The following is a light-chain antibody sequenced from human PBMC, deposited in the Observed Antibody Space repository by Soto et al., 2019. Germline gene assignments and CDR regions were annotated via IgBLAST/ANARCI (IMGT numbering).Light chain of an antibody. Sequence: QSVLTQPTSASSTPGQTVTISCSGSTSNIGTFYVYWYQHLPGTAPKLLIYLGDQRASGVSDRFSGSKSGTSASLAINGLRSDDEADYYCAALDDNLNAYVFGSGTKLTVL. V-gene: IGLV1-47*02. CDR2: LGD. CDR1: TSNIGTFY. CDR3: AALDDNLNAYV. J-gene: IGLJ1*01.